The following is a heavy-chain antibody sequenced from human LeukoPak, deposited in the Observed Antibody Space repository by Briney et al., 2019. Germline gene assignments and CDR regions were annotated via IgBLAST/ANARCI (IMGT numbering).Heavy chain of an antibody. V-gene: IGHV3-9*01. D-gene: IGHD3-3*01. CDR1: GFTFDDYA. Sequence: QPGGSLRLSCAASGFTFDDYAMHWVRQAPGKGLEWVSGISWNSGSIGYADSVKGRFTISRDNAKNSLYLQMNSLSAEDTALYYCAKDSYCDFWSGSNWFDPWGQGTLVTVSS. CDR2: ISWNSGSI. J-gene: IGHJ5*02. CDR3: AKDSYCDFWSGSNWFDP.